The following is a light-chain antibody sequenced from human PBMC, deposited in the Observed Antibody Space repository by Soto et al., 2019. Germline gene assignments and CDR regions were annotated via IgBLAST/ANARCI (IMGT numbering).Light chain of an antibody. CDR1: QSVLYSSNNKNY. J-gene: IGKJ1*01. V-gene: IGKV4-1*01. Sequence: DIVLTQSPDCLAVSLGERATINCKSGQSVLYSSNNKNYLAWYQQKPGQPAKLLIYWASTRESGVPDRFSGSGSGTDFTLTISSLQAEDVAVYYCQQYYSTPPTFGQGIKVEIK. CDR3: QQYYSTPPT. CDR2: WAS.